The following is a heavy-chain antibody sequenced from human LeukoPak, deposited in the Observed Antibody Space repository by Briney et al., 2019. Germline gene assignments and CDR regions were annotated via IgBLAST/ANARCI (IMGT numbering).Heavy chain of an antibody. J-gene: IGHJ4*02. CDR3: ARIGVLAGTDY. CDR1: GVTFSSYN. Sequence: RGSLRLSCAVSGVTFSSYNMNWVRHTPRKGLERVSAISSSRSSIYYPDSVKGRSTISRDNANNPLYLRTNSLRAEVTVVYNCARIGVLAGTDYWGQGTLVTLSS. D-gene: IGHD6-19*01. CDR2: ISSSRSSI. V-gene: IGHV3-21*01.